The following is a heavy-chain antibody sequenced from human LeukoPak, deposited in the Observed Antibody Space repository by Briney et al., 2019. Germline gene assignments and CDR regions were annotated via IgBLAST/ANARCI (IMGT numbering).Heavy chain of an antibody. D-gene: IGHD3-10*01. CDR3: ARVKMVRGVIIRGLGY. V-gene: IGHV3-23*01. CDR1: GFTFSSYS. J-gene: IGHJ4*02. CDR2: ISGSGDST. Sequence: GGSLRLSCAASGFTFSSYSMAWVRQAPGKGLEWVSVISGSGDSTYFADSVKGRFTISRDNSKNTLYLQMNSLRAEDTAVYYCARVKMVRGVIIRGLGYWGQGTLVTVSS.